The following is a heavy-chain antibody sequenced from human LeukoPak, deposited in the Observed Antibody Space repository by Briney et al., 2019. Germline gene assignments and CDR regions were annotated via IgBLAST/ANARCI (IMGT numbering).Heavy chain of an antibody. V-gene: IGHV3-21*01. CDR3: ARVYQGVSLFDGIDY. CDR2: ISSSSIYI. Sequence: GGALRLSCAASGFTFSSYSMNWVRQAPGKGLDWFSSISSSSIYIYYADSVKGRFTISRDNAKHSLYLQMNRLRAEDTAVYYCARVYQGVSLFDGIDYWGQGTLVTVSS. D-gene: IGHD3-10*01. CDR1: GFTFSSYS. J-gene: IGHJ4*02.